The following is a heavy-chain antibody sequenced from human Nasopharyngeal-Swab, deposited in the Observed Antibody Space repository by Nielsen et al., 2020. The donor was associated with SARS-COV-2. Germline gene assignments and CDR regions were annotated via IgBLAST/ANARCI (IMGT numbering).Heavy chain of an antibody. CDR3: ARRTTVLEPRDV. V-gene: IGHV4-39*01. CDR1: GGSISSSSYY. CDR2: LYYSGST. Sequence: GSLRLSCTVSGGSISSSSYYWGWIRPPPGKGREWIGSLYYSGSTYYNSSLKSRVTISVDTSQTQFTLKLSSVTAADTAVYYCARRTTVLEPRDVWGKGTTVTVSS. J-gene: IGHJ6*04. D-gene: IGHD1-1*01.